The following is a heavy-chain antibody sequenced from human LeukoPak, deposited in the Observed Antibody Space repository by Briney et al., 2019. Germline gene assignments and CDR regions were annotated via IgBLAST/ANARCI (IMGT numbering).Heavy chain of an antibody. CDR3: AKGGSLSDPAPRPY. CDR1: GGSFSGYY. D-gene: IGHD3-16*02. V-gene: IGHV4-34*01. Sequence: SETLSLTCAVYGGSFSGYYWSWIRQPPGKGLEWIGEINHSGSTNYNPSLKSRVTISVDTSKNQFSLKLSSVTAADTAVYYCAKGGSLSDPAPRPYWGQGTQVTVSS. J-gene: IGHJ4*02. CDR2: INHSGST.